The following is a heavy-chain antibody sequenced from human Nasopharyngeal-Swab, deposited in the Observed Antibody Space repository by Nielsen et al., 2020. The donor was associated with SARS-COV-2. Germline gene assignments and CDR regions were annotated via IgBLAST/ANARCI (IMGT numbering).Heavy chain of an antibody. CDR3: AKAPVSVSAAGTFDY. V-gene: IGHV3-7*03. J-gene: IGHJ4*02. D-gene: IGHD6-25*01. Sequence: GESLKISCVASGFTFRDYWMSWVRQAPAKGLEWVASIKQDGSEKNYVDSVKGRFTISRDNAKNSLYLQMNSLRTEDTALYYCAKAPVSVSAAGTFDYWGQGTLVTVSS. CDR2: IKQDGSEK. CDR1: GFTFRDYW.